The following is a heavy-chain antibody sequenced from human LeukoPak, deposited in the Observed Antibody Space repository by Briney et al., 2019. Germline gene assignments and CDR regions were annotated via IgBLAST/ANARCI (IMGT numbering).Heavy chain of an antibody. CDR1: GFPFSNYW. Sequence: GGSLRLSCAVSGFPFSNYWIHWVRQAPGKGLEWVSSISSSSSYIYYADSVKGRFTISRDNAKNSLYLQMNSLRAEDTAVYYCARVDYGDYGFDYWGQGTLVTVSS. V-gene: IGHV3-21*01. D-gene: IGHD4-17*01. CDR3: ARVDYGDYGFDY. J-gene: IGHJ4*02. CDR2: ISSSSSYI.